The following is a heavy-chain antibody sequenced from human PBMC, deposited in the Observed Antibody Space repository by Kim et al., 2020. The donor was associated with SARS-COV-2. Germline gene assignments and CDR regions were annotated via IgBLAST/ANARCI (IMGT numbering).Heavy chain of an antibody. CDR3: ARVGLLPPYEFLSGYQYY. D-gene: IGHD3-3*01. Sequence: SETLSLTCAVYGGSFSGYYWSWIRQPPGKGLEWIGEINHSGSTNYNPSLKSRVTISVDTSKNQFSPKLSSVTAADTAVYSCARVGLLPPYEFLSGYQYY. V-gene: IGHV4-34*01. CDR1: GGSFSGYY. J-gene: IGHJ6*01. CDR2: INHSGST.